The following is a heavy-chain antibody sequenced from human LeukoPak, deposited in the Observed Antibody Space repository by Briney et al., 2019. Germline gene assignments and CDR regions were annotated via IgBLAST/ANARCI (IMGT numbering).Heavy chain of an antibody. CDR1: GFAFNNNS. CDR3: AREPTHCSSRSCFDYYYYMDV. V-gene: IGHV3-21*01. Sequence: GGSLRLSCAASGFAFNNNSMHWVRQAPGKGLEWVSSIRSTSGYIYYEDSVKGRFTISRDNAKNSLFLQMSSLRAEDTAVYYCAREPTHCSSRSCFDYYYYMDVWGKGTTVTVSS. D-gene: IGHD2-2*01. J-gene: IGHJ6*03. CDR2: IRSTSGYI.